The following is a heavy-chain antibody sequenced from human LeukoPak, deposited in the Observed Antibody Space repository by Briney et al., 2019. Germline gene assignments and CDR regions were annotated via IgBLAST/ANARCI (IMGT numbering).Heavy chain of an antibody. V-gene: IGHV1-69*05. CDR1: GGTFSSYA. CDR3: ARGDGIAVAYYYYYGMDV. J-gene: IGHJ6*02. D-gene: IGHD6-19*01. Sequence: SVKVSCKASGGTFSSYAISWVRQAPGQGLEWMGGIIPIFGTANYAQKLQGRVTMTTDTSTSTAYMELRSLRSDDTAVYYCARGDGIAVAYYYYYGMDVWGQGTTVTVSS. CDR2: IIPIFGTA.